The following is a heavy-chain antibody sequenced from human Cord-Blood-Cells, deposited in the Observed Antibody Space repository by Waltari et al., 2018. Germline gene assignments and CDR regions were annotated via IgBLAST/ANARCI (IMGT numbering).Heavy chain of an antibody. CDR1: VYTFTSYD. CDR3: ARATYYYGSGSYNWFDP. J-gene: IGHJ5*02. V-gene: IGHV1-8*01. CDR2: MNPNSGNT. D-gene: IGHD3-10*01. Sequence: QVQLVQSGDEVKKPGASVKVSCKGSVYTFTSYDINWGRQATGQGLEWMGWMNPNSGNTGYAQKFQGRVTMTRNTSISTAYMELSSLRSEDTAVYYCARATYYYGSGSYNWFDPWGQGTLVTVSS.